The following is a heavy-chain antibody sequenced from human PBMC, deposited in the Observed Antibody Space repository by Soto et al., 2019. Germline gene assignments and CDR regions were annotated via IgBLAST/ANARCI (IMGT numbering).Heavy chain of an antibody. CDR2: IYYSGST. CDR1: GGSISSYY. J-gene: IGHJ5*02. D-gene: IGHD4-4*01. Sequence: QVQLQESGPGLVKPSETLSLTCTVSGGSISSYYWSWIRQPPGKGLEWIGYIYYSGSTNYNPSLKSRVAISVDTSKNQFSLKLSSVTAADTAVYYCARDTTAGPYNWFDPWGQGTLVTVSS. V-gene: IGHV4-59*01. CDR3: ARDTTAGPYNWFDP.